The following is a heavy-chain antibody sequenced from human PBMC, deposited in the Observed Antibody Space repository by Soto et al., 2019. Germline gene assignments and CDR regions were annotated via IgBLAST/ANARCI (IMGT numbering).Heavy chain of an antibody. V-gene: IGHV3-48*02. J-gene: IGHJ5*02. D-gene: IGHD3-3*01. Sequence: EVQVVASGGGLVQPGGSLRLSCAASGFTFSSNSMNWVRQAPGKGQEWISYISSSSSTIYADSVKGRFTISRDNAKNSLYLQMNSLRDEDTAVYYCARVIWSGHLTSDLWGQGTLVTVSS. CDR1: GFTFSSNS. CDR2: ISSSSSTI. CDR3: ARVIWSGHLTSDL.